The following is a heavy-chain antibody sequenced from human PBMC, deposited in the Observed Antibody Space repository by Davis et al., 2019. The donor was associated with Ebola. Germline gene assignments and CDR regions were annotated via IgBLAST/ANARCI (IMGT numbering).Heavy chain of an antibody. CDR3: ARLSAQQLVVYFDY. Sequence: ASVKVSCKASGYTFTSYYMHWVRQAPGQGLEWMGIINPSGGSTSYAQKFQGRVTMTTDTSTSTAYMELRSLRSDDTAVYYCARLSAQQLVVYFDYWGQGTLVTVSS. J-gene: IGHJ4*02. CDR2: INPSGGST. D-gene: IGHD6-13*01. CDR1: GYTFTSYY. V-gene: IGHV1-46*01.